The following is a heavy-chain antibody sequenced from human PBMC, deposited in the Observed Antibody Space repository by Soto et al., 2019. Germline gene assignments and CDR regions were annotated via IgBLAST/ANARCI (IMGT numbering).Heavy chain of an antibody. CDR1: GFTFSGSA. Sequence: GSLRLSCAASGFTFSGSAMHWVRQASGKGLEWVGRIRSKANSYATAYAASVKGRFTISRDDSKNTAYLQMNSLKTEDTAVYYCTTYSGSYYGAHYYYYGMDVWGQGTTVTVSS. J-gene: IGHJ6*02. CDR3: TTYSGSYYGAHYYYYGMDV. CDR2: IRSKANSYAT. V-gene: IGHV3-73*01. D-gene: IGHD1-26*01.